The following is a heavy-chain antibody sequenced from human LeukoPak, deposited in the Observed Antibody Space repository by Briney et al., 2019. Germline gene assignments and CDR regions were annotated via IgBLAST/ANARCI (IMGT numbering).Heavy chain of an antibody. CDR1: GGSISSSSYY. Sequence: SETLSLTCTVSGGSISSSSYYWGWIRQPPGKGLEWIGSIYYSGSTNYNPSLKSRVTISVDTSKNQFSLKLSSVTATDTAVYYCARSVEGYCRGGSCYSYSYYMDVWGKGTTVTVSS. D-gene: IGHD2-15*01. CDR2: IYYSGST. CDR3: ARSVEGYCRGGSCYSYSYYMDV. J-gene: IGHJ6*03. V-gene: IGHV4-39*07.